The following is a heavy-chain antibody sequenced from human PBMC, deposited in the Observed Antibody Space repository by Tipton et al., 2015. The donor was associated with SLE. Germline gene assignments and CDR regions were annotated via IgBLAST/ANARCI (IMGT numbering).Heavy chain of an antibody. J-gene: IGHJ2*01. CDR1: GYSISSGYY. CDR2: IYHSGCT. D-gene: IGHD1-1*01. V-gene: IGHV4-38-2*01. Sequence: TLSLTCAVSGYSISSGYYWGWIRQPPGKGLEWIGNIYHSGCTYYNPSLKSRVTISVDTSKNQFSLKLRSVTAADTAVYYCASGQNWFDLWGRGTLVTVSS. CDR3: ASGQNWFDL.